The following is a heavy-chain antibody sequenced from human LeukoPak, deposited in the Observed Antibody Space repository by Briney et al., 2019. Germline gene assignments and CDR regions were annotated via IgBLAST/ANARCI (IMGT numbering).Heavy chain of an antibody. V-gene: IGHV4-59*08. Sequence: SETLSLTCTVSGGSISSYYWSWIRQPPGKGLEWIGYIYYSGSTNYNPSLKSRVTISVDTSKNQFSLKLSSVTAADTAVYYCARLSRRYFDWLFYPDYPDYWGQGTLVTVSS. CDR2: IYYSGST. D-gene: IGHD3-9*01. J-gene: IGHJ4*02. CDR3: ARLSRRYFDWLFYPDYPDY. CDR1: GGSISSYY.